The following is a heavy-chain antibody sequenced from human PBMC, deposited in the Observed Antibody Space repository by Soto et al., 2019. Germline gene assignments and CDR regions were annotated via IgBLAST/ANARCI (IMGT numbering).Heavy chain of an antibody. D-gene: IGHD2-2*01. CDR2: INAGFRT. V-gene: IGHV3-23*01. J-gene: IGHJ3*02. Sequence: EGSLRLYCAASGFTFSPYSMTWVRQAPGKGLEWVSTINAGFRTDYADSVRGRFSISRDNSRNTHYLQMDSLRAEDTAIYFCASSSYYDAFEMWGQETSDTVSS. CDR3: ASSSYYDAFEM. CDR1: GFTFSPYS.